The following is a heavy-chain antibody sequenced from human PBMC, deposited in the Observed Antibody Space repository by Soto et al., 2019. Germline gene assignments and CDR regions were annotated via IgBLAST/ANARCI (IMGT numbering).Heavy chain of an antibody. Sequence: GGSLRLSCAASGFTFSSYAMSWVRQAPGMGLEWVSGISGSGGSTYYADSVKGRFTISRDSSKSTVFLQMNSLRAEDTAVYYCAKHSSARTFFDYWGQGTLVTVSS. CDR2: ISGSGGST. CDR3: AKHSSARTFFDY. D-gene: IGHD6-19*01. CDR1: GFTFSSYA. V-gene: IGHV3-23*01. J-gene: IGHJ4*02.